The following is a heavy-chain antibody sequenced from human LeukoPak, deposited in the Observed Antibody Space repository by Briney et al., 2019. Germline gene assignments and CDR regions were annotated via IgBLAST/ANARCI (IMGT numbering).Heavy chain of an antibody. CDR1: GFTFSSYA. CDR2: ISGSGGST. D-gene: IGHD3-9*01. J-gene: IGHJ4*02. CDR3: AKLPQAGYDILTGYHLFDY. Sequence: GGSLRLSCAASGFTFSSYAMSWVRQAPGKGLEWLSAISGSGGSTYYADSVKGRFTISRDNSKNTLYLQMNSLRAEDTAVYYCAKLPQAGYDILTGYHLFDYWGQGTLVTVSS. V-gene: IGHV3-23*01.